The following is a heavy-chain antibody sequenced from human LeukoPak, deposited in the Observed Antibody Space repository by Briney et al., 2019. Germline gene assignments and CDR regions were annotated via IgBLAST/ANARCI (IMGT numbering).Heavy chain of an antibody. V-gene: IGHV3-11*04. Sequence: LSLTCAVYGGSFSGYYWSWIRQPPGKGLEWVSYISSSGSTIYYADSVKGRFTISRDNAKNSLYLQMNSLRAEDTAVYYCARNLGWFDPWGQGTLVTVSS. CDR2: ISSSGSTI. CDR1: GGSFSGYY. CDR3: ARNLGWFDP. J-gene: IGHJ5*02. D-gene: IGHD1-14*01.